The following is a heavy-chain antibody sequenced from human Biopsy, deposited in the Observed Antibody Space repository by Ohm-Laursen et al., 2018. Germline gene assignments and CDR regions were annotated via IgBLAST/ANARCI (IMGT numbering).Heavy chain of an antibody. J-gene: IGHJ1*01. D-gene: IGHD3-9*01. V-gene: IGHV1-69*06. CDR3: ATKLTGYFHH. CDR1: GGTFSNYG. Sequence: SVKVSCKAPGGTFSNYGANWVRQAPGQGLEWLGGNIPILGTGNHAQKFQDRVTVAADTSTSTATMELRSLRSDDTAVYYCATKLTGYFHHWGQGTLVIVSS. CDR2: NIPILGTG.